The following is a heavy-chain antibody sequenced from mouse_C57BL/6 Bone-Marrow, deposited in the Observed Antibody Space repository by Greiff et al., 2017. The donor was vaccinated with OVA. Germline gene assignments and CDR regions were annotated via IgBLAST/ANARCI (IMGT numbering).Heavy chain of an antibody. D-gene: IGHD2-5*01. V-gene: IGHV5-2*01. CDR3: ARHPYYSNHEAMDY. Sequence: EVKLVESGGGLVQPGESLKLSCESNEYEFPSHDMSWVRKTPEKRLELVAAINSDGGSTYYPDNMERRFIISRDNTKKTLYLQMSSLRSEDTALYYCARHPYYSNHEAMDYWGQGTSVTVSS. J-gene: IGHJ4*01. CDR1: EYEFPSHD. CDR2: INSDGGST.